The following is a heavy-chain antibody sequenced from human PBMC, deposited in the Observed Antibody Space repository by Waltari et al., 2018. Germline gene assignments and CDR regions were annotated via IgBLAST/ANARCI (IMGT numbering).Heavy chain of an antibody. CDR2: VDPADGKT. Sequence: EVQLVQSGAEVKKPGATVKISCTPSGYIFRNYYMHSLRQAPGKGLEWMGRVDPADGKTIYADKFQGRFIITTNRPTRTVFMEVTSLTSDDAAVYYCATSGMDLSGVTINWFDPWGQGTLLTVSS. V-gene: IGHV1-69-2*01. D-gene: IGHD3-9*01. J-gene: IGHJ5*02. CDR1: GYIFRNYY. CDR3: ATSGMDLSGVTINWFDP.